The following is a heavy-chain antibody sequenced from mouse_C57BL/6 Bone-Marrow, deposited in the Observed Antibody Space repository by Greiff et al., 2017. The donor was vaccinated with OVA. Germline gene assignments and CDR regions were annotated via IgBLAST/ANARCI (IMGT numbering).Heavy chain of an antibody. J-gene: IGHJ3*01. D-gene: IGHD2-5*01. CDR2: ISNGGGST. CDR3: ARHKNYSNPGFAY. Sequence: EVKLVESGGGLVQPGGSLKLSCAASGFTFSDYYMYWVRQTPEKRLEWVAYISNGGGSTYYPDTLKGRFTISRDNAKNTLYLQMSRLKSEDTAMYYCARHKNYSNPGFAYWGQGTLVTVSA. CDR1: GFTFSDYY. V-gene: IGHV5-12*01.